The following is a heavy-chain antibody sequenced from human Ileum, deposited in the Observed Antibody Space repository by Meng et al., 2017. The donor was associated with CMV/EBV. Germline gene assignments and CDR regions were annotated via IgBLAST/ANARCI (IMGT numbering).Heavy chain of an antibody. V-gene: IGHV4-4*07. Sequence: QGHRLGSGPGLVKPSETVPLTCSASGDSFSSYYWNWIRQPAGKGLEWIGRIYSNGNNNYNPSLESRVTMSVDTSKNHFSLKLNSVTAADTAVYYCARGTKYGSGNWFDPWGQGTLVTVSS. D-gene: IGHD3-10*01. CDR2: IYSNGNN. J-gene: IGHJ5*02. CDR3: ARGTKYGSGNWFDP. CDR1: GDSFSSYY.